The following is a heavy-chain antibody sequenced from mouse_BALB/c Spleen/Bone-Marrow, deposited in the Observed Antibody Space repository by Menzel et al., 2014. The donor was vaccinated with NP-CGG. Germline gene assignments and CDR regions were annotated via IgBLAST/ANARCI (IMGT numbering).Heavy chain of an antibody. CDR1: GYSFTGYY. V-gene: IGHV1S34*01. Sequence: LVKTGASVKISCKASGYSFTGYYMHWVKQSHGKSLEWIGYISCYNGATRYNQKFKGKATFTVDTSSSTAHMQSNSLTSEDSAVYFCARGGTMISTDAMDCWGQGTSVTVSS. CDR2: ISCYNGAT. CDR3: ARGGTMISTDAMDC. D-gene: IGHD2-4*01. J-gene: IGHJ4*01.